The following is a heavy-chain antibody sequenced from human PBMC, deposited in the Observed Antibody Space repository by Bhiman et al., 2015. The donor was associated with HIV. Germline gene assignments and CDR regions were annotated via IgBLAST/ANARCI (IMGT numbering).Heavy chain of an antibody. V-gene: IGHV3-9*01. D-gene: IGHD4-17*01. Sequence: EVQLVESGGGLVQPGRSLRLSCAASGFTFDDYAMHWVRQAPGKGLEWVSGINWNSGSIGYADSVKGRFTVSRDNAKNSLYLQMNSLRAEDTAVYFCARDPTTVTTAEYEYYFDYWGQGTLVTVS. CDR2: INWNSGSI. CDR3: ARDPTTVTTAEYEYYFDY. J-gene: IGHJ4*02. CDR1: GFTFDDYA.